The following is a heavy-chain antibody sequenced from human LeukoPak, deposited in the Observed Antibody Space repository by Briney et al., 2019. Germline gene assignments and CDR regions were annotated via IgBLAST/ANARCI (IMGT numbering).Heavy chain of an antibody. CDR2: IYYSGST. CDR3: AGGFGYCSGGSCYKGAFDI. D-gene: IGHD2-15*01. CDR1: GGSISSSSYY. J-gene: IGHJ3*02. V-gene: IGHV4-39*07. Sequence: SETLSLTCTVSGGSISSSSYYWGWIRQPPGKGLEWIGSIYYSGSTYYNPSLKSRVTISVDTSKNQFSLKLSSVTAADTAVYYCAGGFGYCSGGSCYKGAFDIWGQGTMVTVSS.